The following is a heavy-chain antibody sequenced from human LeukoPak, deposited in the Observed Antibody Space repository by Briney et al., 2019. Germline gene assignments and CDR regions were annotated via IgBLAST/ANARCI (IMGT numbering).Heavy chain of an antibody. J-gene: IGHJ4*02. D-gene: IGHD2-8*01. CDR3: ARGQSMYY. CDR2: ISPHSHTT. V-gene: IGHV1-18*01. CDR1: GYTFNNYF. Sequence: ASVKVSCKASGYTFNNYFMSWVRQAPGQGLEWVGWISPHSHTTHYAEKVQGRVTMTTDTSTSTVCMELRSLRSDDTAVYFCARGQSMYYWGQGTPVTVSS.